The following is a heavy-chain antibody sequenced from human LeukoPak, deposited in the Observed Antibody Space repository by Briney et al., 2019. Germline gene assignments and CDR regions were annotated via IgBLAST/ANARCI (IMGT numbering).Heavy chain of an antibody. CDR1: GFTVSSNY. V-gene: IGHV3-53*04. CDR3: ARESRLVVRGVIITSWFDP. J-gene: IGHJ5*02. Sequence: GGSLRLSCAASGFTVSSNYMSWVRQAPGKGLEWVSVICSGGSTYYADSVKGRFTISRHNSKNTLYLQMNSLRAEDTAVYYCARESRLVVRGVIITSWFDPWGQGTLVTVSS. CDR2: ICSGGST. D-gene: IGHD3-10*01.